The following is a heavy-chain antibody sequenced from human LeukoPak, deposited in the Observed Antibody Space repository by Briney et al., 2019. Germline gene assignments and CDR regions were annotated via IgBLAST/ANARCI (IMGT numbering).Heavy chain of an antibody. CDR3: AREMKIGRFDAFDI. J-gene: IGHJ3*02. CDR1: GYTFTGYY. Sequence: ASVKVSCKASGYTFTGYYTHWVRQAPGQGLEWMGWINPNSGGTNYAQKFQGRVTMTRDTSISTAYMELSRLRSDDTAVYYCAREMKIGRFDAFDIWGQGTMVTVSS. CDR2: INPNSGGT. D-gene: IGHD2/OR15-2a*01. V-gene: IGHV1-2*02.